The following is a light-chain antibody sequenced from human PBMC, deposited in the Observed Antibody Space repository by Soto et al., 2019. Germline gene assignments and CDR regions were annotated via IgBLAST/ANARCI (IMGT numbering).Light chain of an antibody. J-gene: IGKJ1*01. CDR2: KAS. Sequence: DIQMTQSPSTLSASVVDRVTITCLASQSIKSWLAWYQQKPGKAPKLLIYKASTLKSGVPSRFSGSGSGTEFTLTISSLQPDDFATYYCQHYNSYSEAFGQGTKVDIK. V-gene: IGKV1-5*03. CDR3: QHYNSYSEA. CDR1: QSIKSW.